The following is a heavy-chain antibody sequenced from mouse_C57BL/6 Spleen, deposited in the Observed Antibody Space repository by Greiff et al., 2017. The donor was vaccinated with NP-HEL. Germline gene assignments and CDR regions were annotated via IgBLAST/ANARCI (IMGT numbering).Heavy chain of an antibody. D-gene: IGHD1-1*01. V-gene: IGHV1-18*01. Sequence: EVQLQQSGPELVKPGASVKIPCKASGYTFTDYNMDWVKQSHGKSLEWIGDINPNNGGTIYNQKFKGKATLTVDKSSSTAYMELRSLTSEETAVYYCARGDYYGSSGVYAMDYWGQGTSVTVSS. J-gene: IGHJ4*01. CDR1: GYTFTDYN. CDR2: INPNNGGT. CDR3: ARGDYYGSSGVYAMDY.